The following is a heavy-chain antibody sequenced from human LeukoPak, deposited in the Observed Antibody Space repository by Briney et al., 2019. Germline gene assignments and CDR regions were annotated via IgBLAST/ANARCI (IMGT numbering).Heavy chain of an antibody. J-gene: IGHJ4*02. Sequence: ASVNVSCKASGYTFTSYAMHWVRQAPGQRLEWMGWINAANGNTKYPQKFQGRVTITRDTSPSTAYMELSSLRSEDTAVYYCARDLVVVAGRPLGYWGQGTLVTVSS. CDR3: ARDLVVVAGRPLGY. CDR1: GYTFTSYA. CDR2: INAANGNT. D-gene: IGHD6-19*01. V-gene: IGHV1-3*01.